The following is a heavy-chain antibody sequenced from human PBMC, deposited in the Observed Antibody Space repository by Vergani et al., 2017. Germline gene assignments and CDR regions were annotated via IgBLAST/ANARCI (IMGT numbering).Heavy chain of an antibody. Sequence: QITLKESGPTLVKPTQTLTLTCTFSGFSLNTRGVSVAWIRQPPGKALDWLPLIYWNDDQHSSPSLNKRVTITKDTSKNQVVLTMTNMGYVDTSTYYCVYRKTECGTTGXFYPFYYYYYMDVWGKGTTVTVSS. J-gene: IGHJ6*03. CDR1: GFSLNTRGVS. D-gene: IGHD1-7*01. CDR2: IYWNDDQ. CDR3: VYRKTECGTTGXFYPFYYYYYMDV. V-gene: IGHV2-5*04.